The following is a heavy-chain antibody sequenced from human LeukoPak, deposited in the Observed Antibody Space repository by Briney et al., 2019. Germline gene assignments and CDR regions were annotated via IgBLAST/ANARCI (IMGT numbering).Heavy chain of an antibody. CDR2: IRSKANNYAT. CDR1: GFTFSGSA. V-gene: IGHV3-73*01. Sequence: PGGSLRLSCAASGFTFSGSAMHWVRQASGKGLEWVGRIRSKANNYATGYAASVKGRFTISRDDSKNTAYLQMNSLKTEDTAVYYCARGYYDILTGPFDYWGQGTLVTVSS. CDR3: ARGYYDILTGPFDY. J-gene: IGHJ4*02. D-gene: IGHD3-9*01.